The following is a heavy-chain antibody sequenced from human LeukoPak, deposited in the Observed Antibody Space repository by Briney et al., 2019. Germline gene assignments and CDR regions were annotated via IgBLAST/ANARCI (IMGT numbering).Heavy chain of an antibody. J-gene: IGHJ6*02. CDR1: GFTFSSYA. Sequence: GGSLRLSCAASGFTFSSYAMSWVRQAPGKGLEWVSSISSSSSYIYYADSVKGRFTIYRDNARNSLYLQMNSLRAEDTAVYYCARVGRDGYNYPYYYYGMDVWGQGTTVTVSS. D-gene: IGHD5-24*01. CDR2: ISSSSSYI. CDR3: ARVGRDGYNYPYYYYGMDV. V-gene: IGHV3-21*01.